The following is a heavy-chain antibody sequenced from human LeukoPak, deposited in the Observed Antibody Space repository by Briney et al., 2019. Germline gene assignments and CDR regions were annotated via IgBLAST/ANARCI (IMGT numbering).Heavy chain of an antibody. Sequence: GGSLRLSCAASGITFGSYWMTWVRQAPGKGLVCVANIKPDGSEKHYVDSVEGRFTISRDNAKNSLFLEMNSLRAEDTAVYYCARGRMAVAGSYEYWGQGTVVSFSS. V-gene: IGHV3-7*05. CDR1: GITFGSYW. J-gene: IGHJ4*02. CDR3: ARGRMAVAGSYEY. D-gene: IGHD6-19*01. CDR2: IKPDGSEK.